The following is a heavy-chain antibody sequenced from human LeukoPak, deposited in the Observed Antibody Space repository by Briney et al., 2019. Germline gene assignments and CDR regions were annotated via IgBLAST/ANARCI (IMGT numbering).Heavy chain of an antibody. D-gene: IGHD3-10*01. Sequence: PGGSLRLSCAASGFTFSSYGMHWVRQAPGKGLEWVAVISYDGSNKYYADSVQGRFTISRDNSKNTLYLQMNSLRAEDTAVYYCARARITMVRGASHPNWFDPWGQGTLVTVSS. CDR3: ARARITMVRGASHPNWFDP. V-gene: IGHV3-30*03. CDR2: ISYDGSNK. J-gene: IGHJ5*02. CDR1: GFTFSSYG.